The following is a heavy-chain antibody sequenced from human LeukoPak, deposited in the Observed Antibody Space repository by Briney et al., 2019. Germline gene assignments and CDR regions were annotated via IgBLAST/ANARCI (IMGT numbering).Heavy chain of an antibody. J-gene: IGHJ6*02. D-gene: IGHD1-26*01. CDR2: IYTNGNT. CDR3: AHLVWEYVGGLDV. Sequence: GGSLRLSCAASGFIFRNYGMNWVRQAPGKGLEWVSGIYTNGNTRYADSVRGRFTIFRDNSKNTLYLQMHSLRVDDTAVYYCAHLVWEYVGGLDVWGQGTTVTVSS. CDR1: GFIFRNYG. V-gene: IGHV3-23*05.